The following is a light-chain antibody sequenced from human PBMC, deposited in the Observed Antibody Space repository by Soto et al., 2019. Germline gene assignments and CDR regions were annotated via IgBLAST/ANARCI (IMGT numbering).Light chain of an antibody. V-gene: IGKV3-15*01. Sequence: MTQSPSSVSASVGDRVTITCLASQGISSNLAWYQQKPGQAPRLLIYGASTRATGIPARFSGSGSGTEFTLTISSLQSEDFAVYYCQQYNNWPTWTFGQGTKVDIK. J-gene: IGKJ1*01. CDR3: QQYNNWPTWT. CDR2: GAS. CDR1: QGISSN.